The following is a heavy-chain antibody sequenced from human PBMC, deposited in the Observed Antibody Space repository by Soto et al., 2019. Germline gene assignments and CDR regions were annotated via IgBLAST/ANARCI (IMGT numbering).Heavy chain of an antibody. CDR1: GLSRDGYA. CDR2: ISANGDNV. J-gene: IGHJ4*02. V-gene: IGHV3-9*01. Sequence: GGSMRLSCVACGLSRDGYAMHWVRQAPGKGLEWVSGISANGDNVDYADSVKGRFTVSRDNVKNSLFLQMNSLRPEDTALYYCAKDMKWGGMTTIHYFDSWGQGTQVTVSS. CDR3: AKDMKWGGMTTIHYFDS. D-gene: IGHD4-17*01.